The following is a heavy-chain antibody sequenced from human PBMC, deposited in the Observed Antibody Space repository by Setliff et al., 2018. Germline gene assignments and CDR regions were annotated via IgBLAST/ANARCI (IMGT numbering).Heavy chain of an antibody. V-gene: IGHV3-7*03. J-gene: IGHJ4*02. CDR2: IMQDGGAQ. Sequence: PGGSLRLSCAASGFTFSDHYMDWVRQAPGKGLEWVANIMQDGGAQYYLDSVKGRFTVSRDNSNNTLYLHMSSLRAEDTAVYFCARIFLYGTSWYFDNWGQGTLVTVSS. D-gene: IGHD3-3*01. CDR1: GFTFSDHY. CDR3: ARIFLYGTSWYFDN.